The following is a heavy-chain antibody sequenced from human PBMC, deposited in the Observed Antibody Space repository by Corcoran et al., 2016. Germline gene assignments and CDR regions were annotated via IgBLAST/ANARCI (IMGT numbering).Heavy chain of an antibody. CDR1: GGSFSGYY. Sequence: QVQLQQWGAGLLKPSETLSLTCAVYGGSFSGYYWSWIRQPPGKGLEWIGEINHSGSTNYNPSLKSRVTISVDTSKNQFSLKLSSVTAADTAVYYGARGLSRATVVTFYYYGMDVWGQGTTVTVSS. CDR2: INHSGST. D-gene: IGHD4-17*01. CDR3: ARGLSRATVVTFYYYGMDV. V-gene: IGHV4-34*01. J-gene: IGHJ6*02.